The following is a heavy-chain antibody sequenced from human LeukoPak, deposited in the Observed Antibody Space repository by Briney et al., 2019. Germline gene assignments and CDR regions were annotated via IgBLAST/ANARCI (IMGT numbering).Heavy chain of an antibody. J-gene: IGHJ4*02. V-gene: IGHV3-21*01. CDR2: ISSSSSYI. CDR1: GFTFSSYS. D-gene: IGHD3-10*01. Sequence: GGSLRLSCAASGFTFSSYSMNWVRQAPGKGLEWVSSISSSSSYIYYADSVKGRFTISRDNSKNTLYPQMNSLRAEDTAVYYCARSRRRELLGTYFDYWGQGTLVTVSS. CDR3: ARSRRRELLGTYFDY.